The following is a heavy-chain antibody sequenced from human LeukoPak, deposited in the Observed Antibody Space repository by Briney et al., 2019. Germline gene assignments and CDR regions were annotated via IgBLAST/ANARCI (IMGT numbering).Heavy chain of an antibody. J-gene: IGHJ6*03. V-gene: IGHV1-46*01. Sequence: ASVKVSCKASGYAFTHYYMHWVRQAPGQGLERMGIINPGGGTTSYAQSFQGRVTMTSDTSTSTIYMELSSLRSEDTAVYYCARDGPGYTSSSTDYMDVWGKGTTVTVSS. CDR1: GYAFTHYY. CDR3: ARDGPGYTSSSTDYMDV. D-gene: IGHD6-13*01. CDR2: INPGGGTT.